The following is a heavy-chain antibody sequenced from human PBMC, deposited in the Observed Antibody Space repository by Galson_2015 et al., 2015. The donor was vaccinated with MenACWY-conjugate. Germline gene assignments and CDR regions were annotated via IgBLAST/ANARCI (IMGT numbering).Heavy chain of an antibody. CDR1: GFTFSSYS. D-gene: IGHD4-17*01. CDR2: ISSSSRTI. CDR3: ARDRYGGYNTLDY. V-gene: IGHV3-48*04. Sequence: SLRLSCAASGFTFSSYSMNWVRQAPGKGLEWVSYISSSSRTIYYADSVKGRFTISRDNAKNSLYLQMNSLRAEDTAMYYCARDRYGGYNTLDYWGQGTLVTVSS. J-gene: IGHJ4*02.